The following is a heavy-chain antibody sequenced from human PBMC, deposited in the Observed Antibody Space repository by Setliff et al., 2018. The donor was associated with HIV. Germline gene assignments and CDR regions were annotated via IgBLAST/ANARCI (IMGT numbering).Heavy chain of an antibody. V-gene: IGHV4-38-2*01. D-gene: IGHD3-10*01. J-gene: IGHJ6*03. CDR2: IYHSGST. CDR1: GYSISSGYY. CDR3: SVLTHYYGSGSSGPTDYCYYMDV. Sequence: KTSETLSLTCAVSGYSISSGYYWGWIRQPPGKGLEWIGSIYHSGSTYYNPSLKSRVTISVDTSKNQFSLKLSSVTAADTAVYYCSVLTHYYGSGSSGPTDYCYYMDVWGKGTTVTVSS.